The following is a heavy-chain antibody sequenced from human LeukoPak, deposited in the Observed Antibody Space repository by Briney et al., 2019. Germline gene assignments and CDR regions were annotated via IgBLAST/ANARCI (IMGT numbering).Heavy chain of an antibody. D-gene: IGHD3-3*01. CDR3: TRDSSDFWSGYSYN. CDR1: GFTFGDYA. V-gene: IGHV3-49*05. Sequence: NPGGSLRLSCTASGFTFGDYAMSWFRQAPGKGLEWVGFIRSKAYGGTTEYAASVKGRFTISRDDSKSIAYLQMNSLKTEDTAVYYCTRDSSDFWSGYSYNWGQGTLVTVSS. J-gene: IGHJ4*02. CDR2: IRSKAYGGTT.